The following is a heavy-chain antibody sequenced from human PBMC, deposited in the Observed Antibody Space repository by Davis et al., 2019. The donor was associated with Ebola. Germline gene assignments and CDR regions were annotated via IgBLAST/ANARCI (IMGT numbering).Heavy chain of an antibody. Sequence: SVKVSCKTSGYTFIAYYSYWVRQAPGQGLAWMGRIIPIFGTANYAQKFQGRVTITADESTSTAYMELSRLGSDDTAVYYCAREANQLLSYWGQGTLVTVSS. CDR1: GYTFIAYY. CDR2: IIPIFGTA. D-gene: IGHD2-2*01. V-gene: IGHV1-69*13. CDR3: AREANQLLSY. J-gene: IGHJ4*02.